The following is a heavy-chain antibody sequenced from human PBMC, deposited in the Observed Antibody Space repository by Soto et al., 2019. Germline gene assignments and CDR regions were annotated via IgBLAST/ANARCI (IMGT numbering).Heavy chain of an antibody. Sequence: SETLSLTCAVSGGSISSGGYSWSWIRQPPGKGLEWIGYIYHSGSTYYNPSLKSRVTISVDRSKNQFSLKLSSVTAADTAVYYCARVLKMARYYFDYWGQGTLVTVSS. CDR2: IYHSGST. CDR3: ARVLKMARYYFDY. CDR1: GGSISSGGYS. V-gene: IGHV4-30-2*01. D-gene: IGHD5-12*01. J-gene: IGHJ4*02.